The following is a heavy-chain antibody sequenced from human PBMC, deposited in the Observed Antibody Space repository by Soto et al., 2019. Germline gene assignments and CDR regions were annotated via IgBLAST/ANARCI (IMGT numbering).Heavy chain of an antibody. J-gene: IGHJ4*02. CDR3: AKAATITTLYYFDS. Sequence: GGSLRLSCAASGFTFSSYGVSWVRQAPGKGLEWVSLITGSGGSTFYADSVKGRFTISRDNAKNTLYLQMNSLRVDDTALYYCAKAATITTLYYFDSWGQRTLVTVPS. D-gene: IGHD4-4*01. CDR1: GFTFSSYG. V-gene: IGHV3-23*01. CDR2: ITGSGGST.